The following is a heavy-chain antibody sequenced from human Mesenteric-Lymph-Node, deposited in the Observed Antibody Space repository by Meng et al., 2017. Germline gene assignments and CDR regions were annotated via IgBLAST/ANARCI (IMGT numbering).Heavy chain of an antibody. CDR3: AKAKDGYIKNDAFDI. V-gene: IGHV3-9*03. CDR1: GFTFDDYA. J-gene: IGHJ3*02. Sequence: SLKISCAASGFTFDDYAMHWVRQAPGKGLEWVSGISWNSGSIGYADSVKGRFTISRDNAKNSLYLQMNSLRAEDMALYYCAKAKDGYIKNDAFDIWGQGTMVTVSS. D-gene: IGHD5-24*01. CDR2: ISWNSGSI.